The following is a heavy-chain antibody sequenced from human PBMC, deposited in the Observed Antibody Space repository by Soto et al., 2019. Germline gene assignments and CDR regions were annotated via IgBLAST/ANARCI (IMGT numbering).Heavy chain of an antibody. Sequence: QVQLVQSGAEVKKPGSSVKVSCKASGGTFSSYAISWVRQAPGQGLEWMGGIIPIFGTANYAQKFQGRVTITADDSTSTDYMELSSLRSEDTAVYYCADRRDGYSFGAFDIWGQGTMVTVSS. CDR1: GGTFSSYA. V-gene: IGHV1-69*01. CDR2: IIPIFGTA. CDR3: ADRRDGYSFGAFDI. D-gene: IGHD4-4*01. J-gene: IGHJ3*02.